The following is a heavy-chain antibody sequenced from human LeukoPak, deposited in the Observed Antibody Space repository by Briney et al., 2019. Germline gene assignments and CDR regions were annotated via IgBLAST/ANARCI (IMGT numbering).Heavy chain of an antibody. Sequence: GGSLRLSCAASGFTFSSYSMNWVRQAPGKGLEWVSSISSSSSYIYYADSVKGRFTISRDNAKNSLYLQMNSLTAEDTAVYYCARDVKVDTAMVPGYWGQGTLVTVSS. J-gene: IGHJ4*02. D-gene: IGHD5-18*01. CDR3: ARDVKVDTAMVPGY. CDR2: ISSSSSYI. V-gene: IGHV3-21*01. CDR1: GFTFSSYS.